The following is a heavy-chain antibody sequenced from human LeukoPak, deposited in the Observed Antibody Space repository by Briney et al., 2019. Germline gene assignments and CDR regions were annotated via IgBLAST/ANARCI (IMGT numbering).Heavy chain of an antibody. CDR3: TRGGRLHPQSPY. V-gene: IGHV3-7*01. CDR1: GFTSSGYW. J-gene: IGHJ4*02. D-gene: IGHD3-16*01. Sequence: GGSLRLSCAASGFTSSGYWMSWVRQAPGKGLEWVANIKQDGSEKYYVDSVKGRFTISRDNAKNSLYLHMNSLRAEDTAVYYCTRGGRLHPQSPYWGQGTLVTVSS. CDR2: IKQDGSEK.